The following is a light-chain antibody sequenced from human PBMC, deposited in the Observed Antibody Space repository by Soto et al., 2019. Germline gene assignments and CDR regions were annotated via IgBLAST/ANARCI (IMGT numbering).Light chain of an antibody. CDR3: ATWDDSLGGPV. CDR2: RHD. J-gene: IGLJ2*01. CDR1: SSNIGGNF. Sequence: QSVLTQPPSASGTPGQRITISCSGSSSNIGGNFVYWYQQLPETAPKLLIYRHDQRPSGVPDRFSGSKSGTSASLAISGLRSVDEADYYCATWDDSLGGPVFAGGTKLTVL. V-gene: IGLV1-47*01.